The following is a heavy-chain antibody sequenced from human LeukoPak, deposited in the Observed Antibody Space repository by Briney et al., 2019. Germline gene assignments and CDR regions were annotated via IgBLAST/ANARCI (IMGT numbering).Heavy chain of an antibody. D-gene: IGHD3-10*01. J-gene: IGHJ4*02. CDR1: GYTFTSYG. Sequence: GASVKVSCKASGYTFTSYGISWVRQAPGQGLEWMGWISTYNGNTNYAQKLQGRVTMTTDTSTSTAYMELRSLRSDDTAVYYCARDLRGLLWFGELPFDYWGQGTLVTVSS. V-gene: IGHV1-18*01. CDR2: ISTYNGNT. CDR3: ARDLRGLLWFGELPFDY.